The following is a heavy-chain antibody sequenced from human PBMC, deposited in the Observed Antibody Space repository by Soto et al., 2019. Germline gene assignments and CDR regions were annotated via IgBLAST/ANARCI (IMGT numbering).Heavy chain of an antibody. CDR3: ARDAMTTEFDY. V-gene: IGHV1-3*01. CDR2: INAGDGNT. CDR1: GYTFTSYA. D-gene: IGHD4-4*01. Sequence: ASVKVSCKASGYTFTSYAMHWVRQAPGQRLEWMGWINAGDGNTKYSQKFQGRVTITKDTSASTACMELSSLRSEDTAVYYCARDAMTTEFDYWGQGTLVTVSS. J-gene: IGHJ4*02.